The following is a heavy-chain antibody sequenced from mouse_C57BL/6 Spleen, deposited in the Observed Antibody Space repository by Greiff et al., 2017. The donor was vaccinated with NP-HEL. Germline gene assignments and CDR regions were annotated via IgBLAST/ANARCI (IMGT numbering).Heavy chain of an antibody. J-gene: IGHJ1*03. CDR1: GYSITSGYY. V-gene: IGHV3-6*01. CDR3: AREGYYGYFDV. D-gene: IGHD2-2*01. Sequence: EVKLVESGPGLVKPSQSLSLTCSVTGYSITSGYYWNWIRQFPGNKLEWMGYISYDGSNNYNPSLKNRISITRDTSKNQFFLKLNSVTTEDTATYYCAREGYYGYFDVWGTGTTVTVSS. CDR2: ISYDGSN.